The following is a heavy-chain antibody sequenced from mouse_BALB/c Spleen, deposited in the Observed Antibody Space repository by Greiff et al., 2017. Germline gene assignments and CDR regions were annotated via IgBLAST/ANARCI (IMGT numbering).Heavy chain of an antibody. V-gene: IGHV1S56*01. D-gene: IGHD1-1*01. Sequence: QVQLQQSGPELVKPGASVRISCKASGYTFTSYYIHWVKQRPGQGLEWIGWIYPGNVNTKYNEKFKGKATLTADKSSSTAYMQLSSLTSEDSAVYFCARSTWTVVGDYWGQGTTLTVSS. J-gene: IGHJ2*01. CDR2: IYPGNVNT. CDR3: ARSTWTVVGDY. CDR1: GYTFTSYY.